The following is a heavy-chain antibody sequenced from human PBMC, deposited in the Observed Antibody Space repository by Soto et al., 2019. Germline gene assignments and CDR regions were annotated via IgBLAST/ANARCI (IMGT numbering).Heavy chain of an antibody. CDR2: IIPIFGTA. Sequence: QVQLVQSGAEVKKPGSSVKVSCKASGGTFSSYAISWVRQAPGQGLEWMGGIIPIFGTANYAQKFQDRVTINADKPTSTAYMELSSLRSEDTAVYYCARGGYCSGGSCYYDYWGQGALVTGSS. D-gene: IGHD2-15*01. CDR3: ARGGYCSGGSCYYDY. CDR1: GGTFSSYA. V-gene: IGHV1-69*06. J-gene: IGHJ4*02.